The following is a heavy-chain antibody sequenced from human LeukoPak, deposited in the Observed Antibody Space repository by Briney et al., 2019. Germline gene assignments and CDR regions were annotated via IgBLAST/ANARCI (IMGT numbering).Heavy chain of an antibody. CDR1: GFSFSGYA. CDR3: ARGVPPDY. Sequence: PGGSLRLSCAASGFSFSGYAMLWVRQAPGKGLEWVAIISYDGANKYYADSVKGRFTISRDDSKNTLYLQMNSLRAEDTAVYYCARGVPPDYWGRGTLVTVSS. D-gene: IGHD4/OR15-4a*01. CDR2: ISYDGANK. V-gene: IGHV3-30-3*01. J-gene: IGHJ4*02.